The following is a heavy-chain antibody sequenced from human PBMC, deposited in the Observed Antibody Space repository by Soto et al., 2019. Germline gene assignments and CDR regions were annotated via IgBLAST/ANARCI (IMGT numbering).Heavy chain of an antibody. CDR3: PRGSSPVEFDS. CDR1: GYTFPNYG. Sequence: QVHLVQSGAEVKKPGASVKVSCKTSGYTFPNYGINWVRQAPGQGLEWMGWINSYNGKTNYAQRLQGRVTMTTDTSRTTAYMELRSLRSDDTAVYYGPRGSSPVEFDSWGQGTRVTVS. CDR2: INSYNGKT. V-gene: IGHV1-18*01. D-gene: IGHD6-13*01. J-gene: IGHJ4*02.